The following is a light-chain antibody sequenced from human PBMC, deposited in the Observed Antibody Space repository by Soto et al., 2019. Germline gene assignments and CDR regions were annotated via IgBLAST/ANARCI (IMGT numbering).Light chain of an antibody. CDR3: ATWDDGLNGPVV. CDR2: RSD. CDR1: SSNIGGNT. J-gene: IGLJ2*01. Sequence: QSVLTQPPSASGTPGQRVTISCSGSSSNIGGNTVNWYQQLPGTAPKLLIYRSDQRPSGVPDRFSGSNSGTSASLAISGLQSEDEADYYCATWDDGLNGPVVFGGGTKLTVL. V-gene: IGLV1-44*01.